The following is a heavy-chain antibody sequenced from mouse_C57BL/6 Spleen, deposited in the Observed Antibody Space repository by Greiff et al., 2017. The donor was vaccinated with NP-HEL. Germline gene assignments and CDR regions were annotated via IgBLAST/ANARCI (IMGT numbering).Heavy chain of an antibody. CDR2: INPSNGGT. D-gene: IGHD1-1*01. CDR3: ARGGFITTVVADY. V-gene: IGHV1-53*01. Sequence: VKLKQPGTELVKPGASVKLSCKASGYTFTSYWMHWVKQRPGQGLEWIGNINPSNGGTNYNEKFKSKATLTVDKSSSTAYMQLSSLTSEDSAVYYCARGGFITTVVADYWGQGTTLTVSS. J-gene: IGHJ2*01. CDR1: GYTFTSYW.